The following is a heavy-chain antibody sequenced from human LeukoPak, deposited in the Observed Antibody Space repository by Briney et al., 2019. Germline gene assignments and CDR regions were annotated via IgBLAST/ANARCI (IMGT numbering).Heavy chain of an antibody. CDR2: ISYDGSDK. CDR3: AKSRAVDVNWFDP. Sequence: GGSLRLSCAASGFTFSSYGMHWVRRAPGKGLEWVAVISYDGSDKHYADSVKGRFTISRDNSKNTLYLQMNTLRAEDTAVYYCAKSRAVDVNWFDPWGQGTLVTVSS. D-gene: IGHD3-10*01. CDR1: GFTFSSYG. V-gene: IGHV3-30*18. J-gene: IGHJ5*02.